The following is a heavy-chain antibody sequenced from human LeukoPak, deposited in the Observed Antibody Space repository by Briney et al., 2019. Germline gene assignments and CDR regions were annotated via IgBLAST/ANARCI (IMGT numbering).Heavy chain of an antibody. J-gene: IGHJ4*02. V-gene: IGHV1-69*04. CDR1: GGTFSSYA. Sequence: SVKVSCKASGGTFSSYAINWVRQAPGQGLEWMGRIIPILGIANYAEKFQGRVTITADKSTSTAYMELSSLRSEDTAVYCCARELNRSDFDYWGQGTLVTVSS. CDR2: IIPILGIA. CDR3: ARELNRSDFDY.